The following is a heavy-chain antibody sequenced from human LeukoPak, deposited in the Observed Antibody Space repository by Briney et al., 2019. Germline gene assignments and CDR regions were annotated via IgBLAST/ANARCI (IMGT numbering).Heavy chain of an antibody. CDR2: ISSSSSYI. V-gene: IGHV3-21*01. J-gene: IGHJ4*02. CDR3: ARVGGLLGIDY. D-gene: IGHD1-26*01. Sequence: PSETLSLTCAVYGGSFSGYYWSWIRQPPGKGLEWVSSISSSSSYIYYADSVKGRSTFSRDNAKNSLYLQMNSLRAEDTAVYYCARVGGLLGIDYWGQGTLVTVSS. CDR1: GGSFSGYY.